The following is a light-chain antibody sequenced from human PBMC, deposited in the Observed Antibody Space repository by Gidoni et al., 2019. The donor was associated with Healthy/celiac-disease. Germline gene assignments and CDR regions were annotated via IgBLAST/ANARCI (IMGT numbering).Light chain of an antibody. CDR2: AAS. V-gene: IGKV1-39*01. J-gene: IGKJ2*02. CDR3: QQSYSTPRT. Sequence: DIQMTQSPSSLPASVGDRVTITCRTSQSISSYLNWYQQKPGKAPKFLIYAASSLQSGVPSRFSGSGSGTDFTLTISSLQPEDFGTYYCQQSYSTPRTFGQGTKLEIK. CDR1: QSISSY.